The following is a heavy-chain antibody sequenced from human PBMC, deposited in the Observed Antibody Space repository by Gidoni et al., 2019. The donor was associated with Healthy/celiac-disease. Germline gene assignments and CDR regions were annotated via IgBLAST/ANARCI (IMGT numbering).Heavy chain of an antibody. CDR2: VIPILGIA. CDR1: GGTFSSYA. D-gene: IGHD3-3*01. V-gene: IGHV1-69*04. CDR3: ARGGLRFLENWFDP. J-gene: IGHJ5*01. Sequence: QVQLVQSGAEVKKPGSSVKVSCKASGGTFSSYAIRWVRQAPGRGLEWMGRVIPILGIANYGEKVQDRVTITADKSTGTACMELSSLGSEDAAVYYCARGGLRFLENWFDPWGQGTLVTVSS.